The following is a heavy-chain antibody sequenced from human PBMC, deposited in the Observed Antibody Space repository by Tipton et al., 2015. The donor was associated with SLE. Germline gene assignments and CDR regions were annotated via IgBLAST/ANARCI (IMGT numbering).Heavy chain of an antibody. D-gene: IGHD6-13*01. Sequence: QVQLVQSGAEVKKPGASVKVSCKASGYTFTSYAISWVRQAPGQGLEWMGGIIPIFGTENYAQKFQGRVTITADESTSTAYMVLSSLRSEDTAVYYCARDHGGSSRPRYYYYYFGMDVWGQGSSVPVSS. CDR3: ARDHGGSSRPRYYYYYFGMDV. J-gene: IGHJ6*02. CDR1: GYTFTSYA. V-gene: IGHV1-69*01. CDR2: IIPIFGTE.